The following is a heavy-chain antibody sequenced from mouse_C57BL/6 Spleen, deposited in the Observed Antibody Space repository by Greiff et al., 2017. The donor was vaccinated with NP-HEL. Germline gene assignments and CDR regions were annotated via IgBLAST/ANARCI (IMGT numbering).Heavy chain of an antibody. CDR3: ARGMNFDY. Sequence: EVHLVESGPGLVKPSPSLSLSCSVSGYSLTSGYYWNWIRQFPGNKLEWMGYISYDGSNNYNQSLKNRISITRDTSTNPFFLKVNSVTTDDTATYDCARGMNFDYWGQGTTLTVSS. J-gene: IGHJ2*01. CDR1: GYSLTSGYY. CDR2: ISYDGSN. V-gene: IGHV3-6*01.